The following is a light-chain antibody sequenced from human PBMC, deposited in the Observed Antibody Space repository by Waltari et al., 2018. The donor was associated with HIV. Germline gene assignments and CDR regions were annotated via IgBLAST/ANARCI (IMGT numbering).Light chain of an antibody. V-gene: IGLV1-40*01. Sequence: QSVVTQPPSVSGAPGQRVTIPCTGSSTHIRAGCDVPWYQQPPGTAPKLLIYGNSNRPSGVPDRFSGSKSGTSASLAITGLQAEDEADYYCQSYDSSLSGSDVVFGGGTELTVL. CDR2: GNS. CDR1: STHIRAGCD. CDR3: QSYDSSLSGSDVV. J-gene: IGLJ2*01.